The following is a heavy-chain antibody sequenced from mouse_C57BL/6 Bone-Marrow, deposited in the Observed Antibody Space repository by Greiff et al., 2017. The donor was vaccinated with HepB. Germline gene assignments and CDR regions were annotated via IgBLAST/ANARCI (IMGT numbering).Heavy chain of an antibody. J-gene: IGHJ3*01. CDR3: ARSIYYYGSSSFAY. Sequence: EVQLQQSGPVLVKPGASVKMSCKASGYTFTDYYMNWVKQSHGKSLEWIGVINPYNGGTGYNQKFKGKATLTVDKSSSTAYMELNSLTSEDSAVYYCARSIYYYGSSSFAYWGQGTLVTVSA. D-gene: IGHD1-1*01. CDR1: GYTFTDYY. CDR2: INPYNGGT. V-gene: IGHV1-19*01.